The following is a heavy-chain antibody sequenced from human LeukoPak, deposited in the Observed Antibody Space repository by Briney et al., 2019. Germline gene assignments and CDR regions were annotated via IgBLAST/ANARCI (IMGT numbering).Heavy chain of an antibody. CDR3: ARGRNYYYMDV. CDR1: GFTFSSYS. Sequence: PGGSLRLSCEASGFTFSSYSINWVRQAPGKGLKWVSYISSGSGTIYYADSVKGRFTISRDNAKNSLYLQMNSLRAEDTAVYYCARGRNYYYMDVWDKGTTVTVSS. J-gene: IGHJ6*03. CDR2: ISSGSGTI. V-gene: IGHV3-48*01.